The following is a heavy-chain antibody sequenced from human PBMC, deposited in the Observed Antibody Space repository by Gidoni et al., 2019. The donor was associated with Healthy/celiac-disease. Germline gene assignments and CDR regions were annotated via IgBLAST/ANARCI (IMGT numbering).Heavy chain of an antibody. CDR2: IRSKAYGGTT. D-gene: IGHD3-10*01. CDR1: GFTFGDYA. Sequence: EVQLVESGGGLVQPGRSLRLSCTASGFTFGDYAMSWVRQAPGKGLEWVGFIRSKAYGGTTEYAASVKGRFTISRDDSKSIAYLQMNSLKTEDTAVYYCTRVGLGSRFFDYWGQGTLVTVSS. CDR3: TRVGLGSRFFDY. V-gene: IGHV3-49*04. J-gene: IGHJ4*02.